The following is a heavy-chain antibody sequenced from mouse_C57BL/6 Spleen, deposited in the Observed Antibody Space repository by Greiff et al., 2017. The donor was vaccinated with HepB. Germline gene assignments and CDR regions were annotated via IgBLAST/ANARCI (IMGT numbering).Heavy chain of an antibody. CDR1: GYAFTNYL. CDR3: ARSPRYYAMDY. Sequence: QVQLKQSGAELVRPGTSVKVSCKASGYAFTNYLIEWVKQRPGQGLEWIGVINPGSGGTNYNEKFKGKATLTADKSSSTAYMQLSSLTSEDSAVYFCARSPRYYAMDYWGQGTSVTVSS. V-gene: IGHV1-54*01. CDR2: INPGSGGT. J-gene: IGHJ4*01.